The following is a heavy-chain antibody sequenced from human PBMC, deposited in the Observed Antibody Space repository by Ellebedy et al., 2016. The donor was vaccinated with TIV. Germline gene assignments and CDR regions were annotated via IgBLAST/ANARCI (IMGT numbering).Heavy chain of an antibody. D-gene: IGHD6-19*01. V-gene: IGHV3-7*01. CDR3: ARDQWLGRAYYFDY. CDR1: GFTFSNYW. J-gene: IGHJ4*01. CDR2: IKQDGSET. Sequence: GGSLRLSCAASGFTFSNYWMSWVRQAPGKGLEWVANIKQDGSETYYVDSVKGRFSISRDNAKKSLHLQMNSLRDEDTALYYCARDQWLGRAYYFDYWGQGTLVTVSS.